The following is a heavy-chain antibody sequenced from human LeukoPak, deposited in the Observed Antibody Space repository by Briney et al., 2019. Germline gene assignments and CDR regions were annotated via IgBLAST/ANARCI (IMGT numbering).Heavy chain of an antibody. V-gene: IGHV3-30-3*01. CDR3: ARGGQWLDFDY. J-gene: IGHJ4*02. CDR2: ISYDGSNK. CDR1: GFTFSSYA. Sequence: GRSLRLSCAASGFTFSSYAMHWVRQAPGKGLEWVAVISYDGSNKYYADSVKGRFTISRDNSKNTLYLQMNSLRAEDTAVYYCARGGQWLDFDYWGQGTLVTVSS. D-gene: IGHD6-19*01.